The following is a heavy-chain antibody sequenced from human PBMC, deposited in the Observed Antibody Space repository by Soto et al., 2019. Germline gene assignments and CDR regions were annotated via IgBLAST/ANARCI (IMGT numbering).Heavy chain of an antibody. CDR3: ARGRGYYGSGSPYYFDY. D-gene: IGHD3-10*01. CDR1: GFTFSSYS. J-gene: IGHJ4*02. CDR2: ISSSSSNI. V-gene: IGHV3-48*01. Sequence: EVQLVESGGGLVQPGGSLRLSCAASGFTFSSYSMNWVRQAPGKGLEWVSYISSSSSNIYYAVSVKGRFTISRDNAKNSLYLQMNSLRAEDTAVYYCARGRGYYGSGSPYYFDYWGQGTLVTVSS.